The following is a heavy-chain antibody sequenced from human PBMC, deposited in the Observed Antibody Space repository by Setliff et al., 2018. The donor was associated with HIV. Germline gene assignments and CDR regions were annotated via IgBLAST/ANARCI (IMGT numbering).Heavy chain of an antibody. CDR2: VYYSGST. CDR1: GLTFSSYA. D-gene: IGHD6-25*01. CDR3: ARYSPRGYTLTGPY. Sequence: SETLRLSCAASGLTFSSYAMSWVRQPPGKGLEWIGTVYYSGSTYYNPSLKSRVTISLDTSKNQFSLKLTSVTAADTAVYYCARYSPRGYTLTGPYWGQGTLVTVSS. V-gene: IGHV4-59*01. J-gene: IGHJ4*02.